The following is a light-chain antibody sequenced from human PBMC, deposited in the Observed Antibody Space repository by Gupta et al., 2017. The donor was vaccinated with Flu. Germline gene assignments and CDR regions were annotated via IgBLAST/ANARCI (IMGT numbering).Light chain of an antibody. V-gene: IGKV4-1*01. CDR1: QPNLYLSNNRNS. J-gene: IGKJ2*01. CDR3: RLQDTTPPT. Sequence: SLGARAAINCTSSQPNLYLSNNRNSLAWYQQKPGQPPKLLLYWTSTRESGVPDRFSGSGSWTSFTLTITSRQAEDVAVYYCRLQDTTPPTFGQGTKLEIK. CDR2: WTS.